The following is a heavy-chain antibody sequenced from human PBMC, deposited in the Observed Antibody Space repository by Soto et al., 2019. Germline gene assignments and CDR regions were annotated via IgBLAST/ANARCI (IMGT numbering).Heavy chain of an antibody. D-gene: IGHD4-4*01. V-gene: IGHV4-34*01. Sequence: SETLSLTCAVYGGSFSGYYWSWIRQPPGKGLEWIGEINHSGSTNYNPSLKSRVTISVDTSKNQFSLKLSSVTAADTAVYYCARRRSYSNYYYYYGMDVWGQGTTVTVSS. CDR1: GGSFSGYY. CDR2: INHSGST. J-gene: IGHJ6*02. CDR3: ARRRSYSNYYYYYGMDV.